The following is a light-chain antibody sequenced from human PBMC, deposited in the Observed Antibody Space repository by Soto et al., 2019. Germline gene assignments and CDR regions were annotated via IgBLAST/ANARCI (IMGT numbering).Light chain of an antibody. CDR2: DAS. CDR3: QQYEDIPPT. Sequence: DIQMTQSPSSLTASVGDSVTITCQASQDITNSLNWYQHKPGKAPKLLIYDASNLEPGVPSRFSGRGSGRDFTFTISSLQPEDTATYYCQQYEDIPPTFGQGTRLDIK. V-gene: IGKV1-33*01. J-gene: IGKJ5*01. CDR1: QDITNS.